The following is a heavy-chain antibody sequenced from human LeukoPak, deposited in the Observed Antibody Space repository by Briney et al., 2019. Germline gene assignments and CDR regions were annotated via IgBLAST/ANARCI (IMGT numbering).Heavy chain of an antibody. J-gene: IGHJ4*02. Sequence: GGSLRLPCAASGFTFSSYAMSWVRQAPGKGLEWVSAISGGGGSTYYADSVKGRFTISRDNSKNTLYLQMNSLRAEDTAVYYCAKVLDDYGDFGPINPSDYWGQGTLVTVSS. V-gene: IGHV3-23*01. D-gene: IGHD4-17*01. CDR2: ISGGGGST. CDR3: AKVLDDYGDFGPINPSDY. CDR1: GFTFSSYA.